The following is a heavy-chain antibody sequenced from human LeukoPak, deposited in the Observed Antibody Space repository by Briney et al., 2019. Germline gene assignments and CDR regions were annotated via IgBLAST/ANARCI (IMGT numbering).Heavy chain of an antibody. Sequence: PSETLSLTCTVSGGSISSGDYYWSWIRQPPGKGLEWIGYIYYSGSTYYNPSLKSRVTISVDTSKNQFSLKLSSVTAADTAVYYCARVRNYGDYWYWGQGTLVTVSS. D-gene: IGHD4-17*01. CDR1: GGSISSGDYY. CDR2: IYYSGST. J-gene: IGHJ4*02. V-gene: IGHV4-30-4*01. CDR3: ARVRNYGDYWY.